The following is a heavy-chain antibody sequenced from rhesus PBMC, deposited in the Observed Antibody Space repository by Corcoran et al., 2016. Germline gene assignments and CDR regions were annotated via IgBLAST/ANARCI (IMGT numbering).Heavy chain of an antibody. D-gene: IGHD6-13*01. J-gene: IGHJ4*01. CDR1: GFTFGSYA. CDR3: ARGPYSSYLDY. V-gene: IGHV1-198*02. CDR2: IIPLVVGP. Sequence: QVQLVQSGAEVKKPGASVKVSCKTSGFTFGSYAIRWVRQAPGQGLGWMGLIIPLVVGPNNAEKVHGQVTITADTSTSTAYIELSSLGSEDTAVYYCARGPYSSYLDYWGQGVLVTVSS.